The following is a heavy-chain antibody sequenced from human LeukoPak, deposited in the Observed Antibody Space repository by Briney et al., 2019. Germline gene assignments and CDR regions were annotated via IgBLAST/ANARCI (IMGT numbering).Heavy chain of an antibody. CDR2: ISSSSSYI. Sequence: SGGSLRLSCAASGFTFSSYSMNWVRQAPGKGLEWVSSISSSSSYIYYADSVKGRFTISRDNAKNSLYLQMNSLRAEDTAVYYCARVGHREANYWGQGTLVTVSS. V-gene: IGHV3-21*01. CDR1: GFTFSSYS. D-gene: IGHD1-26*01. CDR3: ARVGHREANY. J-gene: IGHJ4*02.